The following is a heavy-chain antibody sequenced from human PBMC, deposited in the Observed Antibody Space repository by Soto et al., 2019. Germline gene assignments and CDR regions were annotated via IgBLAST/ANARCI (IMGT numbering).Heavy chain of an antibody. Sequence: QLQLQESGXXLXXPSETLSLTCTVSGGSISSSSYYWGWIRQPPGKGLEWIGSIYYSGSTYYNPSLQARVTISVDTSKNQSSLTLSSVTAADTAVYDCAGLVDKLGYCSSTSCYRYYFDYWGQGTLVTVSS. CDR3: AGLVDKLGYCSSTSCYRYYFDY. CDR2: IYYSGST. CDR1: GGSISSSSYY. J-gene: IGHJ4*02. V-gene: IGHV4-39*01. D-gene: IGHD2-2*01.